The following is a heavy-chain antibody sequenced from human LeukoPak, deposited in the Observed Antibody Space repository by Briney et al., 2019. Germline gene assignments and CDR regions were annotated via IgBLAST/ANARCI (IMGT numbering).Heavy chain of an antibody. CDR1: GGSISSSSYY. CDR2: IYYSGST. CDR3: ARQVYGDYVRFDP. V-gene: IGHV4-39*01. D-gene: IGHD4-17*01. Sequence: SETLSLTCTVSGGSISSSSYYWGWIRQPPGKGLEWIGSIYYSGSTYYNPSLKSRVTISVDTSKNQFSLKLSSVTAADTAVYYCARQVYGDYVRFDPWGQGTLATVSS. J-gene: IGHJ5*02.